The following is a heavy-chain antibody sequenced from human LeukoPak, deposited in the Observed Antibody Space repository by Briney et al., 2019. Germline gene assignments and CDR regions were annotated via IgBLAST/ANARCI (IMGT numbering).Heavy chain of an antibody. CDR2: IYTSGST. D-gene: IGHD2-2*01. CDR1: GGSISSYY. Sequence: SETLSLTCTVSGGSISSYYWSWIRQPPGKGLEWIGYIYTSGSTNYNPSLKSRVTISVDTSKNQFSLKLNSVTAADTAVYYCARHSCSSTSCYWSRFWFDPWGQGTLVTVSS. J-gene: IGHJ5*02. V-gene: IGHV4-4*09. CDR3: ARHSCSSTSCYWSRFWFDP.